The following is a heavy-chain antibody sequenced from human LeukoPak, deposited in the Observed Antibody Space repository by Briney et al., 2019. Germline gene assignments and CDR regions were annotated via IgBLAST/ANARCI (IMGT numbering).Heavy chain of an antibody. Sequence: GGSLRLSCAASGFTFSSYSMNWVRQAPGKGLEWVPYISSSSSTIYYADSVKGRFTISRDNAKNSLYLQMNSLRDEDTAVYYCATRDRVLRYFDWFQVWGQGTLVTVSS. CDR1: GFTFSSYS. CDR2: ISSSSSTI. CDR3: ATRDRVLRYFDWFQV. J-gene: IGHJ4*02. V-gene: IGHV3-48*02. D-gene: IGHD3-9*01.